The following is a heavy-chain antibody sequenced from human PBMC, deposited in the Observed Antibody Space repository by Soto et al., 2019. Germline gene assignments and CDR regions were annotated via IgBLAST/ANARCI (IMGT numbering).Heavy chain of an antibody. Sequence: AGGSLRLSCAASGFTFDDYAMHWVRQAPGKGLEWVSGISWNSGSIGYADSVKGRFTISRDNAKNSLYLQMNSLRAEDTALYYCAKGYFTVQLERLYYYYYMDVWGKGTTVTVSS. J-gene: IGHJ6*03. V-gene: IGHV3-9*01. CDR2: ISWNSGSI. D-gene: IGHD1-1*01. CDR3: AKGYFTVQLERLYYYYYMDV. CDR1: GFTFDDYA.